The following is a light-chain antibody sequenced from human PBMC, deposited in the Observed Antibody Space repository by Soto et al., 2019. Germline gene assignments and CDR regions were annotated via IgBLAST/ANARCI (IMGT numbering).Light chain of an antibody. CDR3: QQRNNWLT. CDR2: DAS. Sequence: EIVLTQSPATLSLSPGERATLSCRASQSVSSYIAWYQHKPGQAPRLLIYDASNRATGIPARFSGSGSGTDFTLTISSLVPEDFAVYYCQQRNNWLTFGGGTKVEIK. V-gene: IGKV3-11*01. CDR1: QSVSSY. J-gene: IGKJ4*01.